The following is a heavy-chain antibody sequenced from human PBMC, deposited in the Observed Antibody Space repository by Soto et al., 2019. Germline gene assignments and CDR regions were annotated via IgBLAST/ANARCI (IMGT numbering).Heavy chain of an antibody. J-gene: IGHJ4*02. CDR1: GYTFTGYY. CDR3: AREVYCSSTGCYPHFDY. V-gene: IGHV1-2*04. D-gene: IGHD2-2*01. CDR2: INPNSGGT. Sequence: ASVKVSCKASGYTFTGYYMHWVRQAPGQGLEWMGWINPNSGGTNYAQKFQGWVTMTRDTSISTAYMELSRLRSDDTAVYYCAREVYCSSTGCYPHFDYWGQGTLVTVSS.